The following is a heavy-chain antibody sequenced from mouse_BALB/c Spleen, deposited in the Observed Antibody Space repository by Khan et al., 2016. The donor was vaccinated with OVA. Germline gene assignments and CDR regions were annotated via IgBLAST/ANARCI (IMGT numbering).Heavy chain of an antibody. J-gene: IGHJ4*01. V-gene: IGHV2-6-1*01. Sequence: VELVESGPGLVAPSQSLSITCTISGFSLTNYGVHWVSQTPGKGLEWLVVIWNDGSTTYNSSLKSRLTVSKDNSKSQVFLKMNSLHTDDTAMYFCARQPYYHYNIMDYWGQGTAVTVSA. CDR3: ARQPYYHYNIMDY. CDR1: GFSLTNYG. CDR2: IWNDGST. D-gene: IGHD2-10*01.